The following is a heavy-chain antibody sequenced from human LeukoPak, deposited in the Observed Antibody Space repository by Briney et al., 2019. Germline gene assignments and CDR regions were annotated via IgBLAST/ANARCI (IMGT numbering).Heavy chain of an antibody. Sequence: SVKVSCKASGGTFSSYAISWVRQAPGQGLEWLGGIIPIFGTANYAQKFQGRVTITTDESTSTAYMELSSLRSEYTAVYYCAREGVEMATKYYFDYWGQGTLVTVSS. CDR1: GGTFSSYA. CDR3: AREGVEMATKYYFDY. J-gene: IGHJ4*02. V-gene: IGHV1-69*05. CDR2: IIPIFGTA. D-gene: IGHD5-24*01.